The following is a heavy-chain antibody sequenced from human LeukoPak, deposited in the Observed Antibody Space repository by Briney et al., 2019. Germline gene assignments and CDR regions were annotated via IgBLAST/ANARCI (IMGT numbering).Heavy chain of an antibody. CDR3: ARGTSSGYFQLYFDY. Sequence: GGSLRLSCAASGFTFSSYWMSWVRQAPGKGLEWVANIKQDGSEKYYVDSVKGRFTISRDNSKNTLYLQMNSLRGEGTAVYYCARGTSSGYFQLYFDYWGQGTLVTVSS. J-gene: IGHJ4*02. V-gene: IGHV3-7*03. D-gene: IGHD3-22*01. CDR1: GFTFSSYW. CDR2: IKQDGSEK.